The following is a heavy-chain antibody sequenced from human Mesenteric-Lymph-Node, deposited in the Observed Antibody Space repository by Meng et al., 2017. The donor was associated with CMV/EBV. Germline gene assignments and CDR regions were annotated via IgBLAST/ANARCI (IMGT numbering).Heavy chain of an antibody. V-gene: IGHV3-11*04. D-gene: IGHD3-3*01. J-gene: IGHJ5*02. Sequence: SGFTFSDHFISWIRQTPGKGLEWISYISSSGSTLDYADSVKGRFTISRDNAKNSLYLQMNSLRAEDTAVYYCAREIRSDFWSGYPGSWGQGTLVTVSS. CDR2: ISSSGSTL. CDR3: AREIRSDFWSGYPGS. CDR1: GFTFSDHF.